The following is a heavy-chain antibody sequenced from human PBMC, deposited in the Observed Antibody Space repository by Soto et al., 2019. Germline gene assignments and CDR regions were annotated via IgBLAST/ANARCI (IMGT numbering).Heavy chain of an antibody. CDR3: ARAMDTAMASKDNWFDP. CDR1: GFTFRSYD. V-gene: IGHV3-30-3*01. Sequence: GGSLRLSCAASGFTFRSYDMHWVRQAPGKGLEWVAVISYDENNRYYTDSVKGRFTISRDNSKNTLYLQVNSLRAEDTAVYYSARAMDTAMASKDNWFDPWGQGTLVTVSS. D-gene: IGHD5-18*01. J-gene: IGHJ5*02. CDR2: ISYDENNR.